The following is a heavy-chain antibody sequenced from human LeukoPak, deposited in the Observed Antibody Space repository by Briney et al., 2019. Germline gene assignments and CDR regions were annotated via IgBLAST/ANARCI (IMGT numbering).Heavy chain of an antibody. CDR1: KSTFSSYA. J-gene: IGHJ4*02. CDR3: AKDRYAFWSTYSSNPFDY. Sequence: PGGSLRLSCAASKSTFSSYAMNWVRQASGKGLEWVSGISGSGGSTYYADSVKGRFTISRDNSKNTLYLQMNSLRAEDTAVYYCAKDRYAFWSTYSSNPFDYWGQGTLVTVSS. D-gene: IGHD3-3*01. V-gene: IGHV3-23*01. CDR2: ISGSGGST.